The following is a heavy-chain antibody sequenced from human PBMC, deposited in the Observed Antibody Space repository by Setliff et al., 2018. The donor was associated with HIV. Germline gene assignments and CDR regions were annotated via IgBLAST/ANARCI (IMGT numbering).Heavy chain of an antibody. D-gene: IGHD2-8*02. CDR2: IYTSGTT. J-gene: IGHJ4*02. CDR1: GVSISGHF. V-gene: IGHV4-4*09. Sequence: PSETLSLPCFVSGVSISGHFWGWIRQPPGKGLEWIGYIYTSGTTEDNPSLDSRVTISVDTSRDQFSLNLRSATAADTALYFCARLIHTGLLYFAYWGLGMLVTVSS. CDR3: ARLIHTGLLYFAY.